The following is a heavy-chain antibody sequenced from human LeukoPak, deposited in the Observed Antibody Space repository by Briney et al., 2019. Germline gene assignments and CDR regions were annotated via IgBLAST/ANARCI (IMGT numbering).Heavy chain of an antibody. CDR3: ARVIAGSYYN. CDR2: IDTPGDT. CDR1: GFTFSSSD. J-gene: IGHJ4*02. D-gene: IGHD1-26*01. V-gene: IGHV3-13*01. Sequence: GGSLRLSCAASGFTFSSSDMHWVRHATGEGLEWVSGIDTPGDTYYAGSVKGRSTISRENGKNSLYLQMNSLRAGDTAVYYCARVIAGSYYNWGQGTLVTVSS.